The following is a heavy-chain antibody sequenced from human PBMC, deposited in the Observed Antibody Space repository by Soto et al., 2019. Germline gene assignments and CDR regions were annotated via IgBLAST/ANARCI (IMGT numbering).Heavy chain of an antibody. J-gene: IGHJ5*02. CDR1: GGSISSYY. D-gene: IGHD6-13*01. CDR2: IYYSGST. V-gene: IGHV4-59*01. CDR3: AKDLSSWGTDKKNWFDP. Sequence: SETLSLTCTFSGGSISSYYWSLIRQPPGKGLEWIGYIYYSGSTNYNPSLKSRVTISVDTSKNQFSLKLSSVTAADTAVYYCAKDLSSWGTDKKNWFDPWGQGTLVTVSS.